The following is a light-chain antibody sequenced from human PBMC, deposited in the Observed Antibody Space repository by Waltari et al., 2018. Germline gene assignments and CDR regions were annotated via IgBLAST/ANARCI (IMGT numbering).Light chain of an antibody. V-gene: IGKV1-5*03. CDR1: QSINTW. CDR3: QQYNSFPCT. CDR2: KAS. Sequence: IHMTHSPSTLSASLGDRVTITCRASQSINTWLAWYKLKPGNTPNLLIYKASSLEYGVPSRFSGSGSGTEFTLAISSLQPDDFGTYYCQQYNSFPCTFGQGTTLEI. J-gene: IGKJ2*02.